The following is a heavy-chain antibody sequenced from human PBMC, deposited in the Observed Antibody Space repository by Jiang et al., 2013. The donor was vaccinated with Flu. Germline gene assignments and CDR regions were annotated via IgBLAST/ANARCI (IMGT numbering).Heavy chain of an antibody. D-gene: IGHD3-3*01. Sequence: RLSCAGSRFTFSSYSMTWVRQPPGKGLEWVSSISNTADTTIYADSVKGRFISSRDNSKDTLYLQMDSLRNDDTAVYYCARGHFGVVLDYWGQGTLVTVSS. CDR3: ARGHFGVVLDY. V-gene: IGHV3-23*01. J-gene: IGHJ4*02. CDR1: RFTFSSYS. CDR2: ISNTADTT.